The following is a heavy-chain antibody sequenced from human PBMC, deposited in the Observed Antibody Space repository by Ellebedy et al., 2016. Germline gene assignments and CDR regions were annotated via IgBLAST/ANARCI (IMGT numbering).Heavy chain of an antibody. CDR1: GFTFRSYG. V-gene: IGHV3-33*01. CDR2: IWSDGTNK. D-gene: IGHD3-10*01. CDR3: ARDTRTYFYGSGSHYLSDY. Sequence: GGSLRLSXAASGFTFRSYGMHWVRQAPGKGLEWVAVIWSDGTNKFYADSVKGRFTISRDNDKKSLYLQMNSLRAEDTAVYYCARDTRTYFYGSGSHYLSDYWGQGTLVTVSS. J-gene: IGHJ4*02.